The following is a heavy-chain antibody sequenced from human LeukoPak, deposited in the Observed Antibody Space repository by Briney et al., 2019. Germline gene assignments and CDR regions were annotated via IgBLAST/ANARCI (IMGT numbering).Heavy chain of an antibody. CDR2: VHLSKCI. V-gene: IGHV4-59*02. CDR3: ARESAGSLHDSTAAFHY. Sequence: SETLSLTCSVSGDSVTSTFWSWLRQPPGLRLDLIAHVHLSKCINYNPSFSSRVTITVDTCRDQFSLRLTSVSAADTAVYYCARESAGSLHDSTAAFHYWGQGILVIVSS. D-gene: IGHD2-8*02. CDR1: GDSVTSTF. J-gene: IGHJ4*02.